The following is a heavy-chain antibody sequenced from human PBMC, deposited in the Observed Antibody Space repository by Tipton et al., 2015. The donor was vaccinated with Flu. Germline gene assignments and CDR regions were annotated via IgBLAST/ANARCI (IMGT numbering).Heavy chain of an antibody. Sequence: QLVQSGAEVKKPGASVKVSCKASGYTFTSYGISWVRQAPGQGLEWMGWISAYNGNTNYAQKLQGRVTMTTDTSTSTAYMELRSLRSDDTAVYYCARYTRQLLWFGEPYYYMDVWGKGTTVTVSS. CDR1: GYTFTSYG. CDR2: ISAYNGNT. CDR3: ARYTRQLLWFGEPYYYMDV. D-gene: IGHD3-10*01. J-gene: IGHJ6*03. V-gene: IGHV1-18*04.